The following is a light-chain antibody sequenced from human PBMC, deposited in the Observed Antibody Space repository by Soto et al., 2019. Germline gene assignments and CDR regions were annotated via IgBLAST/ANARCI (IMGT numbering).Light chain of an antibody. J-gene: IGKJ2*01. CDR3: HQFGSSPLAFT. V-gene: IGKV3-20*01. CDR1: QRFSTRL. CDR2: GAS. Sequence: ERVLTQSPATLSLSPGERAPLSCRASQRFSTRLLAGYQQKPGQAPRLLIYGASIRTAGIPDRFSGSGSGTDFILTISRLEPEDFAVYYCHQFGSSPLAFTFGQGTKLEI.